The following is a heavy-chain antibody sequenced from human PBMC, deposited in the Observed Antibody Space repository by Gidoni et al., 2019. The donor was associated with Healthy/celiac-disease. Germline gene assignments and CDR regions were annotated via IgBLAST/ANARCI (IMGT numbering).Heavy chain of an antibody. CDR3: ARDRELCDY. CDR1: GFTFSSYS. Sequence: EVQLVESGGGLVKPGGSLRLSCAASGFTFSSYSMNWVRQAPGKGLEWISSISSSSSYIYYADSVKGRFTISRDNAKNSLYRQMNSLGAEDTAVYYCARDRELCDYWGQGTLVTVSS. V-gene: IGHV3-21*01. D-gene: IGHD3-16*01. J-gene: IGHJ4*02. CDR2: ISSSSSYI.